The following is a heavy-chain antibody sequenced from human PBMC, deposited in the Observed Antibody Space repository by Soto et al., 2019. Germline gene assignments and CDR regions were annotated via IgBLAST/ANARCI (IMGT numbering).Heavy chain of an antibody. V-gene: IGHV4-34*01. CDR1: GGSFSGYY. D-gene: IGHD3-22*01. CDR2: INHSGST. Sequence: SETLSLTCAVYGGSFSGYYWSWIRQPPGKGLEWIGEINHSGSTNYNPSLKSRVTISVDTSKNQFSLKLSSVTAADTAVYYCAGYSSGYAFDYWGQGTLVTVSS. J-gene: IGHJ4*02. CDR3: AGYSSGYAFDY.